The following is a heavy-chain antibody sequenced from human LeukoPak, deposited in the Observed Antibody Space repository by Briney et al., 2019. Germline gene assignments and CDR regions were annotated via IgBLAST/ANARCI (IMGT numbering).Heavy chain of an antibody. CDR2: ISYDGSNK. CDR1: GFTFSSYG. J-gene: IGHJ5*02. Sequence: PGGSLRLSCAASGFTFSSYGMHWVRQAPGKGLEWVAVISYDGSNKYYADSVKGRFTISRDNSKNTLYLQMNSLRAEDTAVYYCAKDSPPYCSSTSCYPWFDPWGQGTLVTVSS. CDR3: AKDSPPYCSSTSCYPWFDP. V-gene: IGHV3-30*18. D-gene: IGHD2-2*01.